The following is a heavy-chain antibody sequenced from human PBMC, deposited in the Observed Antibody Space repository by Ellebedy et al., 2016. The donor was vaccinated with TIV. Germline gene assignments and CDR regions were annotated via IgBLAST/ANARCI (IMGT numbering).Heavy chain of an antibody. J-gene: IGHJ4*02. V-gene: IGHV3-23*01. CDR1: GFTFSSYG. Sequence: GESLKISCAASGFTFSSYGLSWVRQAPGKGLEWVSGISGSDGTTYHADSVKGRFTISRDNSKNTLYLQTNSLRAEDTAVYYCTRNSGWEHDYWGQGTLVTVSS. CDR3: TRNSGWEHDY. D-gene: IGHD4-23*01. CDR2: ISGSDGTT.